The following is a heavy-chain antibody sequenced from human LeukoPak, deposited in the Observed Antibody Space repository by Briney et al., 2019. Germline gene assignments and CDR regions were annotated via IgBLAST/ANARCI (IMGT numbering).Heavy chain of an antibody. CDR2: INSGSSTI. Sequence: GGSLRLSCAGSGFTFSSYEMNWVRQAPGKGLEWVSYINSGSSTIYYAPSVKGRFIISRDNAKNSLYLQMNSLRAEDTAVYYCAELGITMIGGVWGKGTTVTISS. D-gene: IGHD3-10*02. CDR3: AELGITMIGGV. CDR1: GFTFSSYE. V-gene: IGHV3-48*03. J-gene: IGHJ6*04.